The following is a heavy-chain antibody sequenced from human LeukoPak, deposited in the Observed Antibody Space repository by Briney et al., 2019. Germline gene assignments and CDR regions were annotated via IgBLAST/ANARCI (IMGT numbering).Heavy chain of an antibody. CDR2: IYYSGST. Sequence: SETLSLTCTVSGGSISSYYWSWIRQPPGKGLEWIGYIYYSGSTNYNPSLKSRVTISVGTSKNQFSLKLSSVTAADTAVYYCARHGSYDSSGHHFDYWGQGTLVTVSS. J-gene: IGHJ4*02. D-gene: IGHD3-22*01. V-gene: IGHV4-59*08. CDR3: ARHGSYDSSGHHFDY. CDR1: GGSISSYY.